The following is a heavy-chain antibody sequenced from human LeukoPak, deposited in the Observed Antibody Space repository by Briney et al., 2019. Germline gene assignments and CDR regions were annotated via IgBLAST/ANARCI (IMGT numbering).Heavy chain of an antibody. V-gene: IGHV1-18*01. CDR3: ARAIGVAQSSSLGY. D-gene: IGHD3-3*01. J-gene: IGHJ4*02. Sequence: ASVKVSCKTSGYTFTSYGVTWVRQAPGQGLEWMGWSSVYDGNTYYAQNFQGRLTMTTDTPTSTGHMELRSLRSDDTAVYYCARAIGVAQSSSLGYWGQGTLVTVSS. CDR1: GYTFTSYG. CDR2: SSVYDGNT.